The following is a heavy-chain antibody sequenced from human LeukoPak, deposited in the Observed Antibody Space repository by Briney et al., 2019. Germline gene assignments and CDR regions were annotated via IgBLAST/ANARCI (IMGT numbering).Heavy chain of an antibody. CDR2: INPSGGST. D-gene: IGHD2-2*01. CDR1: GYTFTSYY. V-gene: IGHV1-46*01. J-gene: IGHJ6*02. CDR3: ATDCSSTSCYVGSYYYYGMDV. Sequence: ASVKVSCQASGYTFTSYYMHWVRQAPGQGLEWMGIINPSGGSTSYAQKFQGRATMTRDTSTSTVYMELSSLRSEDTAVYYCATDCSSTSCYVGSYYYYGMDVWGQGTTVTVSS.